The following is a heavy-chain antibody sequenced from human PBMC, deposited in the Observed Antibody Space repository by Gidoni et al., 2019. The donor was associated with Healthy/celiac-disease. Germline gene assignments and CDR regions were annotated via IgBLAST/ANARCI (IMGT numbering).Heavy chain of an antibody. CDR3: AKGIAYYYYYGMDV. Sequence: EEQLVESGGGLVRPGRSLRLPGAASGFTFDDYPMHWVRHAPGKGLEWVSGISWNSGSIGYADSVKGRFTISRDNAKNSLYLQMNSLRAEDTALYYCAKGIAYYYYYGMDVWGQGTTVTVSS. CDR1: GFTFDDYP. D-gene: IGHD2-21*01. J-gene: IGHJ6*02. V-gene: IGHV3-9*01. CDR2: ISWNSGSI.